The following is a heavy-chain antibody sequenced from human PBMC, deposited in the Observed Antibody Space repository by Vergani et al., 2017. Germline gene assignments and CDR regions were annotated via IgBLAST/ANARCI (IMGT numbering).Heavy chain of an antibody. V-gene: IGHV4-30-4*08. Sequence: QVQLQESGPGLVKPSQTLSLTCTVSGGSISSGDYYWSWIRQPPGKGLEWIGYIYYSGSTYYNPSLKSRVTITVEQPKNQFSLKLSTVTAADTAMYYCARVGVVRGVSYYYYYYGMDGGGQGTTVTVSS. J-gene: IGHJ6*02. CDR3: ARVGVVRGVSYYYYYYGMDG. D-gene: IGHD3-10*01. CDR2: IYYSGST. CDR1: GGSISSGDYY.